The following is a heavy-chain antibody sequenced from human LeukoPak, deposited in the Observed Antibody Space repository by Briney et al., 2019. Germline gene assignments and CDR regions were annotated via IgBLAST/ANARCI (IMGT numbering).Heavy chain of an antibody. CDR3: ARTSPVFKVPAATVGWYFDL. Sequence: KPSETLSLTCTVSGVSISSSSYYWGWIRQPPGKGLEWIGSIYYSGSTYYNPSLKSRVTISVDTSKNQFSLKLSSVTAADTAVYYCARTSPVFKVPAATVGWYFDLWGRGTLVTVSS. V-gene: IGHV4-39*07. CDR1: GVSISSSSYY. J-gene: IGHJ2*01. D-gene: IGHD2-2*01. CDR2: IYYSGST.